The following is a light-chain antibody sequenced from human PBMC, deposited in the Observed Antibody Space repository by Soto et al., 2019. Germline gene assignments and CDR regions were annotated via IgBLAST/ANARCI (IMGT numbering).Light chain of an antibody. V-gene: IGKV3-20*01. J-gene: IGKJ5*01. Sequence: EIVLTPSPGTLSLSPGERATLSCRASQSVSAGYLAWYQQKPGQAPRLLIYGPSNRATGIADRFSGSGSGTDFTLTISRLEPDDSAVYYCQQYGSSPTFGQGTRLEIK. CDR2: GPS. CDR3: QQYGSSPT. CDR1: QSVSAGY.